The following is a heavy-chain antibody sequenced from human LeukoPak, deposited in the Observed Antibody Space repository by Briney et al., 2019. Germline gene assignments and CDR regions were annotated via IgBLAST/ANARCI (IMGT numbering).Heavy chain of an antibody. D-gene: IGHD2/OR15-2a*01. J-gene: IGHJ4*02. CDR2: IIPIFDKA. Sequence: SVKVSCKASGGXFSSYAISWVRQAPGQGLEWVGGIIPIFDKADYAKKYQSRVTNNADESTNTAYMELSSLRSEDTAVYYCARVRDTLLDYWGQGTLVTVSS. CDR1: GGXFSSYA. CDR3: ARVRDTLLDY. V-gene: IGHV1-69*01.